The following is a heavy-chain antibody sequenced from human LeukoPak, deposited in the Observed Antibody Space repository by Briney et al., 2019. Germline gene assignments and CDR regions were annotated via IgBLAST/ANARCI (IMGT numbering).Heavy chain of an antibody. CDR2: IDPKNGNR. V-gene: IGHV1-8*01. Sequence: ASVKVSCKASGYTFINNDINWVRQAPGQGLGWMAWIDPKNGNRGYAQNFQGRVTMTTEISINTAYLELSSLRSEDTAVYYCARSHTQKEFCGGGRCYPTVWWFDPWGQGTLVTVSS. CDR1: GYTFINND. J-gene: IGHJ5*02. CDR3: ARSHTQKEFCGGGRCYPTVWWFDP. D-gene: IGHD2-15*01.